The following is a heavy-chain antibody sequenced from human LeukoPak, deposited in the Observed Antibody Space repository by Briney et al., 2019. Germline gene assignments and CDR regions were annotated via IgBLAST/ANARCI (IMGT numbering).Heavy chain of an antibody. D-gene: IGHD3-10*01. CDR2: IWHDGSHK. CDR3: ARVEKGYYGSGSYDF. J-gene: IGHJ4*02. V-gene: IGHV3-33*01. Sequence: GRSLRLSCAASGFAFNTYAMHWVRQAPGQGLEWVALIWHDGSHKFYSNSVRGQFTIPRDNSKNTVSLQMNNLRPEDTAVYYCARVEKGYYGSGSYDFWGQGTLVTVSS. CDR1: GFAFNTYA.